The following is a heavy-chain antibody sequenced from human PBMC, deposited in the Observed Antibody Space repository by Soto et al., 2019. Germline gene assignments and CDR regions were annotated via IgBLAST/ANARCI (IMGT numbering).Heavy chain of an antibody. Sequence: ASVKVSCKASGYTFTSYAMNWVRQAPGQRLEWMGWINAGNGNTKYSQKFQGRVTITRDTSKNQFSLKLSSVTAADTAVYYCAIYGGNSVYFDYWGQGTLVTVSS. CDR2: INAGNGNT. CDR1: GYTFTSYA. J-gene: IGHJ4*02. V-gene: IGHV1-3*01. CDR3: AIYGGNSVYFDY. D-gene: IGHD4-17*01.